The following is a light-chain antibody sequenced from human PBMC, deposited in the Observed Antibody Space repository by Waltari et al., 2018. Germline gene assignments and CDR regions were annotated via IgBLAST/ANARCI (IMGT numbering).Light chain of an antibody. Sequence: QPVLSQPPSVSAPPGQEVTISCSGSVFDIRNNIVTWYKQVTGTAPRPLIYQNNKRPPAMPDRFSGSNSRTSGTLAITGVQTAGEADYYSGTWDSGLNIGMFGGMTKLPVL. CDR1: VFDIRNNI. V-gene: IGLV1-51*02. J-gene: IGLJ3*02. CDR3: GTWDSGLNIGM. CDR2: QNN.